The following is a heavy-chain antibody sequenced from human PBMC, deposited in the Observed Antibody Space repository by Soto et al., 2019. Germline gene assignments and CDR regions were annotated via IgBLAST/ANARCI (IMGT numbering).Heavy chain of an antibody. Sequence: GGSLRLSCTGSGFDFGDYYMSWIRQAPGKGLEWVSYIDSGDGTTYYTDSVKGRFTISRDNAKKTVYLQMSSLRVEDTALYYCVRPYYSSSWFPFDRWGQGTMVTVSS. CDR3: VRPYYSSSWFPFDR. CDR2: IDSGDGTT. J-gene: IGHJ4*02. V-gene: IGHV3-11*01. D-gene: IGHD6-13*01. CDR1: GFDFGDYY.